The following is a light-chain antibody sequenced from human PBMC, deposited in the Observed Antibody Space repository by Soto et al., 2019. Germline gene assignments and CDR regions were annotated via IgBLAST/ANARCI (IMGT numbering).Light chain of an antibody. V-gene: IGKV2-28*01. Sequence: DIVMTQSPLSLPVTPGEPASISCRSSQSLLHSNGYNYLDWYLQKPEQSPQLLIYLGSNRASGVPDRFSGSGSGTDFTLKISRVEAEDVGVYYCMQPLQSWTFGRGTKVEIK. CDR3: MQPLQSWT. J-gene: IGKJ1*01. CDR2: LGS. CDR1: QSLLHSNGYNY.